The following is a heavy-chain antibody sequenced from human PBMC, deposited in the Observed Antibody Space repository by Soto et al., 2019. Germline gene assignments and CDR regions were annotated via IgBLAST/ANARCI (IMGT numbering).Heavy chain of an antibody. CDR2: ISAYNGNT. V-gene: IGHV1-18*01. CDR1: GYTFTSYG. CDR3: ARDGSSAPFYYYYGMDV. D-gene: IGHD6-6*01. J-gene: IGHJ6*02. Sequence: VKVSCKASGYTFTSYGISWVRQAPGQGLEWMGWISAYNGNTNYAQKLQGRVTMTTDTSTSTAYMELRSLRSDDTAVYYCARDGSSAPFYYYYGMDVWGQGTTVTVS.